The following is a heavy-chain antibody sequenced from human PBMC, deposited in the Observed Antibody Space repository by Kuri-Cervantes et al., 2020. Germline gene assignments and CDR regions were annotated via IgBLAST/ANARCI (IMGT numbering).Heavy chain of an antibody. D-gene: IGHD6-19*01. J-gene: IGHJ3*02. CDR2: ISWNSGSI. CDR1: GFTFDDYA. CDR3: ARGRRGWYAFAI. Sequence: SLKISGAASGFTFDDYAMHWVRQAPGKGLEWVSGISWNSGSIGYADSVKGRFTISRDNAKNSLYLQMNSLRAEDTALYYCARGRRGWYAFAIWGQGTMVTVSS. V-gene: IGHV3-9*01.